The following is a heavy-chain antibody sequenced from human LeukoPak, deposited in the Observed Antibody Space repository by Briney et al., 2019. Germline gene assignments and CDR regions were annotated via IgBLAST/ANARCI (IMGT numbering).Heavy chain of an antibody. Sequence: SGGSLRLSCAASGFTFSNYAMNWVRQAPGKGLEWVAVISGNGGRTYYADSVKGRFTVSRDNSKNTVYLQMNSLRADDTAVYYCATNTESFGDSSTGYWGQGTLVTVSS. CDR3: ATNTESFGDSSTGY. D-gene: IGHD4-17*01. CDR1: GFTFSNYA. CDR2: ISGNGGRT. V-gene: IGHV3-23*01. J-gene: IGHJ4*02.